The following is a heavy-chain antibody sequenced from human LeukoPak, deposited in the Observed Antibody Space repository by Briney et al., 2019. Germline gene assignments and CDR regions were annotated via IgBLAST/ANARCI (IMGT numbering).Heavy chain of an antibody. CDR1: GFTFSSYA. Sequence: GGSLRLSCAASGFTFSSYAMSWVRQAPGRGLEWVSAISGSGGSTYYVDSVKGRFTISRDNSKDTLYLQMNSLRAEDTAVYYCARDHNYWYFDLWGRGTLVTVSS. V-gene: IGHV3-23*01. J-gene: IGHJ2*01. CDR2: ISGSGGST. CDR3: ARDHNYWYFDL.